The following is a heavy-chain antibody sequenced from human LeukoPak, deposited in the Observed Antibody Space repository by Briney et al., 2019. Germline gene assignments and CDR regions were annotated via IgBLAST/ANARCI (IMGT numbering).Heavy chain of an antibody. CDR3: ARGPYSYDSSGAFDI. J-gene: IGHJ3*02. V-gene: IGHV4-61*02. Sequence: SSETLSLTCTVPGDSIRSGDSYGSWIRQPAGKGLGWIGRISSSGSTNYNPSLKSRVTISVDTSKNQFSLKLSSVTAADTAVYFCARGPYSYDSSGAFDIWGQGTMVTVSS. D-gene: IGHD3-22*01. CDR1: GDSIRSGDSY. CDR2: ISSSGST.